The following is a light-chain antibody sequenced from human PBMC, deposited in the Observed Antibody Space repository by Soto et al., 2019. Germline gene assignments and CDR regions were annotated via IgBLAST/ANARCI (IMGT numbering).Light chain of an antibody. V-gene: IGLV6-57*04. CDR1: SGRIASNY. CDR3: QSYDSSNVV. J-gene: IGLJ2*01. CDR2: EDN. Sequence: LTQPHSVSESPGKTVTISYTRSSGRIASNYVQWYQQRPGSAPTTVIYEDNQRPSGVPDRFSGSIDSSSNSASLTISGLKTEDEADYYCQSYDSSNVVFGGGTKLTVL.